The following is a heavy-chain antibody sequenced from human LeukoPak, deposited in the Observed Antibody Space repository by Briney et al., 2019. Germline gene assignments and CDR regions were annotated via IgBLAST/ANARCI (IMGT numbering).Heavy chain of an antibody. CDR1: DYSISSGYGYY. CDR3: ARDQGTIILGYFDY. Sequence: SETLSLTCTVSDYSISSGYGYYWGWIRQPPGKGLEWIGNIYHSGITYYNHFNSSLKSRVTISIDTSKNQFSLKLSSVTAADTAAYYCARDQGTIILGYFDYWGQGTLVTVSS. CDR2: IYHSGIT. J-gene: IGHJ4*02. V-gene: IGHV4-38-2*02. D-gene: IGHD3-22*01.